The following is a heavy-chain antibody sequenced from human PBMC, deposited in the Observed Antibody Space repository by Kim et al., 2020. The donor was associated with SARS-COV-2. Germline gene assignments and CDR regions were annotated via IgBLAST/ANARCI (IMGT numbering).Heavy chain of an antibody. CDR3: ASQGWVTMVRGVMFDP. D-gene: IGHD3-10*01. V-gene: IGHV4-39*01. J-gene: IGHJ5*02. CDR1: GGSISSSSYY. CDR2: IYYSGST. Sequence: SETLSLTCTVSGGSISSSSYYWGWIRLPPGKGLEWIGSIYYSGSTYYNPSLKSRVTISVDTSKNQFSLKLSSVTAADTAVYYCASQGWVTMVRGVMFDPWVQGTLVTVSS.